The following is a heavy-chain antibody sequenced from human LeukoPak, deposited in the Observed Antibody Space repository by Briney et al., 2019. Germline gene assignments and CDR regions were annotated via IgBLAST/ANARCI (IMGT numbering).Heavy chain of an antibody. CDR2: INPDGGST. CDR1: GYTFTSNF. CDR3: ARGRSRFGELLNDY. D-gene: IGHD3-10*01. Sequence: ASVKVSCKASGYTFTSNFMHWVRQAPGQGLEWMGIINPDGGSTTYAQKFQGRVTMTRDTSTNTVYMELSSLRSEDTAMYYCARGRSRFGELLNDYWGQGTLVTVSS. V-gene: IGHV1-46*01. J-gene: IGHJ4*02.